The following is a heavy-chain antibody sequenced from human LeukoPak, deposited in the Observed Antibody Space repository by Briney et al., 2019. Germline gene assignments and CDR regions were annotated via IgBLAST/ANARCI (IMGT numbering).Heavy chain of an antibody. CDR1: GYTFTGYY. Sequence: ASVKVSCKASGYTFTGYYVHWVRQAPGRGLEWMGWINPNSGGTNYAQKFQGRVTMTRDTSISTAYMELSRLRSDDTAVYYCARGIVVPAAMNWFDPWGQGTLVTVSS. V-gene: IGHV1-2*02. J-gene: IGHJ5*02. D-gene: IGHD2-2*01. CDR2: INPNSGGT. CDR3: ARGIVVPAAMNWFDP.